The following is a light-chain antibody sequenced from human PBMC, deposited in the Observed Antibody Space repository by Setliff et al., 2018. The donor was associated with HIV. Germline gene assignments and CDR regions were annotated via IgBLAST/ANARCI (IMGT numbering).Light chain of an antibody. CDR2: DVS. V-gene: IGLV2-14*03. CDR3: QSYDSSLSGYV. J-gene: IGLJ1*01. CDR1: STDVGDYRY. Sequence: QSVLTQPASVSGSPGQSITISCTGTSTDVGDYRYVSWYQQHPGKAPKLLLYDVSNRPSGVSDRFSGSKSGTSASLAITGLQAEDEADYYRQSYDSSLSGYVFGTGTKVTVL.